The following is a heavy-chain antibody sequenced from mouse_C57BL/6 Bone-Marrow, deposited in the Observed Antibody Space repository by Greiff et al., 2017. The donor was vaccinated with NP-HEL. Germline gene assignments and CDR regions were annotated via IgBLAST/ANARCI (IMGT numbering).Heavy chain of an antibody. V-gene: IGHV1-80*01. D-gene: IGHD3-3*01. CDR2: IYPGDGDT. Sequence: QVQLKESGAELVKPGASVKISCKASGYAFSSYWMNWVKQRPGQGLEWIGQIYPGDGDTNYNGKFKGKATLTADKSSSTAYMQLSSLTSEDSAVYFCAREGTLYAMDYWGQGTSVTVSS. CDR1: GYAFSSYW. CDR3: AREGTLYAMDY. J-gene: IGHJ4*01.